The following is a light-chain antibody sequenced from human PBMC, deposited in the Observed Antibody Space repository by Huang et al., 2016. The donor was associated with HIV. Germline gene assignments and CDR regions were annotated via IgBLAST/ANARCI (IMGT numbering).Light chain of an antibody. Sequence: EIVMTQSPATLSVSPGERATLSCSSSQNIRTNVAWYQQKRGQTPRLLIYGASTRAAGIPARFSGSGSGTEFTLILTSLQSEDFAVYYCQHYHDWPPLAFGGGTKVEIK. CDR1: QNIRTN. CDR3: QHYHDWPPLA. J-gene: IGKJ4*01. V-gene: IGKV3-15*01. CDR2: GAS.